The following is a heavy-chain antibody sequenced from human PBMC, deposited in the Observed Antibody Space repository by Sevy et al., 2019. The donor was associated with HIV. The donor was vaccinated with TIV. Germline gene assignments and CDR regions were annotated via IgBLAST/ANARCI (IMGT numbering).Heavy chain of an antibody. D-gene: IGHD5-12*01. CDR2: IIPIFGTG. CDR1: GGAFSTYA. V-gene: IGHV1-69*13. Sequence: ASVKVSCKASGGAFSTYAISWVRQAPGQGLEWMGGIIPIFGTGNYAQKFQGRVTITADESTSTAYMELTSLRSEDTAVYYCARDLLSYSGYDFRSFDYWGQGTLVIVSS. CDR3: ARDLLSYSGYDFRSFDY. J-gene: IGHJ4*02.